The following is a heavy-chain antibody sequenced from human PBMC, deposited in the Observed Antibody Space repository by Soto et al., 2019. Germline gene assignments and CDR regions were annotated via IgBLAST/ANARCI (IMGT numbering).Heavy chain of an antibody. V-gene: IGHV3-23*01. D-gene: IGHD3-9*01. J-gene: IGHJ4*02. Sequence: GGSLRLSCAASGFIFSTYDLNWVRQAPGEGLEWVSSISDTGGSTNYADSVKGRFVISRDNSKNTLYLRMNSLRAEDTAVYYCAKPAYDILTGYRRRTPGFHFDSWGQGTRVTVSS. CDR1: GFIFSTYD. CDR3: AKPAYDILTGYRRRTPGFHFDS. CDR2: ISDTGGST.